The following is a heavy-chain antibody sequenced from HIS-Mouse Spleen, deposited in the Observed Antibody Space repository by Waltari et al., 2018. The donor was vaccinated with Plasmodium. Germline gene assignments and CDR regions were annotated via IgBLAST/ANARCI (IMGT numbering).Heavy chain of an antibody. J-gene: IGHJ4*02. CDR1: VGSLSRSSYY. CDR3: ARDRITGTSYFDY. D-gene: IGHD1-7*01. V-gene: IGHV4-39*07. CDR2: IYYSGST. Sequence: QLQLQESGPGLVTPSETLSLTCTVSVGSLSRSSYYWGWIRQPPGKGLEWIGSIYYSGSTYYNPSLKSRVTISVDTSKNQFSLKLSSVTAADTAVYYCARDRITGTSYFDYWGQGTLVTVSS.